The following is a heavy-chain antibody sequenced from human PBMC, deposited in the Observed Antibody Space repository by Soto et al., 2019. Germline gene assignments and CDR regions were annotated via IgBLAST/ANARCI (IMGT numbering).Heavy chain of an antibody. CDR1: GFTFSSYW. V-gene: IGHV3-7*05. CDR2: IKQDGSEK. J-gene: IGHJ5*02. D-gene: IGHD6-13*01. CDR3: ARDLSYSSSWYNWFDP. Sequence: GGSLRLSCAASGFTFSSYWMSWVRQAPGKGLEWVANIKQDGSEKYYMDSVKGRFTISRDNAKNSLYLQMNSLRAEDTAVYYCARDLSYSSSWYNWFDPWGQGTLVTVSS.